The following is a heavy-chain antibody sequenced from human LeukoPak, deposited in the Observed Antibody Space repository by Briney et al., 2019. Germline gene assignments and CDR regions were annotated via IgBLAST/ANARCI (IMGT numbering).Heavy chain of an antibody. CDR2: IYPGDSDT. D-gene: IGHD6-13*01. Sequence: GEAPMIPCQGSGYSFTSYWIGRGRQMPGPGLEWRGNIYPGDSDTRYSPSFQRQVTNTASKPISTAYLRWSSLKASDTAMYYCARLGGQQLVPVMWFDPWGQGTLVTVSS. CDR3: ARLGGQQLVPVMWFDP. CDR1: GYSFTSYW. J-gene: IGHJ5*02. V-gene: IGHV5-51*01.